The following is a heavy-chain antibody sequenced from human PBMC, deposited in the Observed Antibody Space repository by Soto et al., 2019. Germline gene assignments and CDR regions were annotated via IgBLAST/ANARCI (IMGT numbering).Heavy chain of an antibody. J-gene: IGHJ5*02. CDR1: GFIFENFG. Sequence: GGSLRLSCAASGFIFENFGMSWVRQAPGKGLEWISSISGSGFKKYYADSVKGRFTISRDNSKSTVYLELNNLSAEDTAVYHCAKNQGVELVPLATVDWFDPWGQGSVVTVYS. CDR2: ISGSGFKK. D-gene: IGHD1-26*01. V-gene: IGHV3-23*01. CDR3: AKNQGVELVPLATVDWFDP.